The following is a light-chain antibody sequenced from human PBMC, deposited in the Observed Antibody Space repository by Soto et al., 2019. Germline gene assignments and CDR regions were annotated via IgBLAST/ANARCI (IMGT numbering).Light chain of an antibody. CDR1: QDISNY. CDR3: QNCKSAVIT. V-gene: IGKV1-27*01. J-gene: IGKJ3*01. CDR2: GAT. Sequence: DIQMTQSPSSLSASVGDRVTITCRASQDISNYLAWYQQRPGKVPKLLIYGATTLQPGVPSRFSGSGSGTDFTLTISSLQPEDVATYYCQNCKSAVITFGPGTKVDIK.